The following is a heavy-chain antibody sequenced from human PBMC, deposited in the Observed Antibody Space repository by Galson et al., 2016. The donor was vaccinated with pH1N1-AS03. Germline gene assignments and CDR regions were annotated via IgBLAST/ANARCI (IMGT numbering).Heavy chain of an antibody. D-gene: IGHD4-23*01. V-gene: IGHV3-66*01. Sequence: SLRLSCAASGFTFTTYWMHWVRQVPGKGLEWVSIIYSGGTTYYADSVKGRFIVSRDNSKNTLYLQMNSLRAEDTAVYYCVRNFRWGGNSGYWGQGTLVTVSS. CDR3: VRNFRWGGNSGY. J-gene: IGHJ4*02. CDR1: GFTFTTYW. CDR2: IYSGGTT.